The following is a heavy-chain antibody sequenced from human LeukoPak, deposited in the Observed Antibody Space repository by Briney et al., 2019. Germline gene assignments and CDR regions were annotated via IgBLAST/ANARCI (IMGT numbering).Heavy chain of an antibody. V-gene: IGHV1-69*01. Sequence: GASVKVSCKASGGTFSSYAISWVRQAPGQGLEWMGGIIPIFGTANYAQKFQGRVTITADESPSTAYMELSSLRSEDTAVYYCATLEAAAPYYYGMDVWGQGTTVTVSS. CDR1: GGTFSSYA. CDR2: IIPIFGTA. CDR3: ATLEAAAPYYYGMDV. D-gene: IGHD2-15*01. J-gene: IGHJ6*02.